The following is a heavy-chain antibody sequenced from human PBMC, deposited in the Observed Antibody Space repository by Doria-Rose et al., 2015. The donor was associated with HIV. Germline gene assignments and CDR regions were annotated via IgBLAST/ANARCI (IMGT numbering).Heavy chain of an antibody. CDR1: GGSFSGYY. CDR3: ARGLLRGGWNDVGYYYGMDV. J-gene: IGHJ6*02. D-gene: IGHD1-1*01. V-gene: IGHV4-34*01. CDR2: INHSGST. Sequence: QVQLQQWGAGLVKPSETLSLTCAVFGGSFSGYYWSWIRQPPGKGLEWIGEINHSGSTNYKPSLKSRVTISLVTSKNLFSADTVVYYCARGLLRGGWNDVGYYYGMDVWGQGTTVTVSS.